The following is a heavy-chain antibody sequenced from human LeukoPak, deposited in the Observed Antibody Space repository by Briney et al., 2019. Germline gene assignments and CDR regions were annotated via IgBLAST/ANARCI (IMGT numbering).Heavy chain of an antibody. CDR2: IKDDGSEK. V-gene: IGHV3-7*01. CDR3: ASHYSANSGHH. D-gene: IGHD3-10*01. Sequence: GSLRLSCAASGFTFSYHWMSWVRQAPGKGLEWVANIKDDGSEKYYVDSVKGRFTVSRDNTKNSLYLQMNSLRAEDTAVYYCASHYSANSGHHWGQGTLVAVSS. CDR1: GFTFSYHW. J-gene: IGHJ5*02.